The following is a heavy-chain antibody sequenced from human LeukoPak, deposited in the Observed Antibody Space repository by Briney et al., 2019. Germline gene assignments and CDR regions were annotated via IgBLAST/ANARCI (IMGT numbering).Heavy chain of an antibody. Sequence: GGSLRLSCAASGFTFSSYAMSWVRQAPGKGLEWVSAISGSGGSTYYADSVKGRFTISRGNSKNTLYLQMNSLRAEDTAVYYCAKDGYCSSTSCFFNWFDPWGQGTLVTVSS. CDR1: GFTFSSYA. V-gene: IGHV3-23*01. CDR3: AKDGYCSSTSCFFNWFDP. J-gene: IGHJ5*02. CDR2: ISGSGGST. D-gene: IGHD2-2*03.